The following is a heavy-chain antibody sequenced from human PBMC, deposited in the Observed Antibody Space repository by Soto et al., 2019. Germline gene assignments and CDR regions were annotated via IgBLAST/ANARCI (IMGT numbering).Heavy chain of an antibody. J-gene: IGHJ6*02. Sequence: SETLSLTCTVSGGSISSYYWSWIRQPPGKGLEWIGYIYYSGSTNYNPSLKSRVTISVDTSKNQFSLKLSSVTAADTAVYYCARAGIVVVPAASSYYYYGMDVWGQGTTVTVSS. CDR2: IYYSGST. CDR3: ARAGIVVVPAASSYYYYGMDV. D-gene: IGHD2-2*01. V-gene: IGHV4-59*01. CDR1: GGSISSYY.